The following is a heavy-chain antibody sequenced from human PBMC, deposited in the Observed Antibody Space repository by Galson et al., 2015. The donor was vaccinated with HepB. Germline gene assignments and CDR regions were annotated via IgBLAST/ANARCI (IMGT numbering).Heavy chain of an antibody. Sequence: SVKVSCKASGYTFTSYYMHWVRQAPGQGLEWMGIINPSGGSTSYAQKFQGRVTMTRDTSTSTVYMELSSLRSEDTAVYYCARDLGRDGYNYNWFDPWGQGTLVTVSS. CDR2: INPSGGST. V-gene: IGHV1-46*01. CDR3: ARDLGRDGYNYNWFDP. J-gene: IGHJ5*02. CDR1: GYTFTSYY. D-gene: IGHD5-24*01.